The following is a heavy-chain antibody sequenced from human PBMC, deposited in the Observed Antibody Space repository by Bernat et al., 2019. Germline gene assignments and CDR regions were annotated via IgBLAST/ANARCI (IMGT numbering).Heavy chain of an antibody. Sequence: EVQLVESGGGLVKPGGSLRLSCAASGFIFSSYSMNWVRQTPGKGLEWVSSLSSSGTYKYYVDSVKGRFTISRDNAKNSLYLQMNSLRAEDTAVYFCARGARGDYTNWYFDLWGRGTLVTVSS. D-gene: IGHD1-26*01. CDR1: GFIFSSYS. CDR2: LSSSGTYK. J-gene: IGHJ2*01. CDR3: ARGARGDYTNWYFDL. V-gene: IGHV3-21*01.